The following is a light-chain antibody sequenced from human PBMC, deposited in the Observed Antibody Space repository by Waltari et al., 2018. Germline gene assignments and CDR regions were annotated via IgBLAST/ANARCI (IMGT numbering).Light chain of an antibody. CDR1: QGISTD. Sequence: DIQLTQSPSFLSASVGDRVTITCRASQGISTDLAWYQQKPGKAPKLLIYAASTLQSGVPSRFSGSGSGTEFTLTISSLQPEDFATYYCQHLNSYPFTFGQGTRLDIK. V-gene: IGKV1-9*01. CDR2: AAS. CDR3: QHLNSYPFT. J-gene: IGKJ5*01.